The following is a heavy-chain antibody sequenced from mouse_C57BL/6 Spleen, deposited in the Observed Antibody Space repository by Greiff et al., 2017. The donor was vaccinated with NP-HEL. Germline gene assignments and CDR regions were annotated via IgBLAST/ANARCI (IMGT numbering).Heavy chain of an antibody. Sequence: VQLVESGPELVKPGASVKISCKASGYAFSSSWMNWVKQRPGKGLEWIGRIYPGDGDTNYNGKFKGKATLTADKSSSTAYMQLSSLTSEDSAVYFCARYRSSHPLFDYWGQGTTLTVSS. D-gene: IGHD1-1*01. CDR1: GYAFSSSW. J-gene: IGHJ2*01. V-gene: IGHV1-82*01. CDR2: IYPGDGDT. CDR3: ARYRSSHPLFDY.